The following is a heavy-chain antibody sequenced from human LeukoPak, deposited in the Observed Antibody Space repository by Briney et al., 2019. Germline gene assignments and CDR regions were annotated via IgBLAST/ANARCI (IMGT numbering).Heavy chain of an antibody. V-gene: IGHV3-74*01. D-gene: IGHD3-3*01. CDR2: IKSDGST. J-gene: IGHJ1*01. CDR1: GFTFSTYW. Sequence: PGGSLRLSCAASGFTFSTYWMHWVRQAPGKGLVWVSRIKSDGSTNYADSVKGRFTISRDNAKNTLSLQMNSLRPEDTVVYYCARAPSEIGGYYPEYFRHWGQGTLVTVSS. CDR3: ARAPSEIGGYYPEYFRH.